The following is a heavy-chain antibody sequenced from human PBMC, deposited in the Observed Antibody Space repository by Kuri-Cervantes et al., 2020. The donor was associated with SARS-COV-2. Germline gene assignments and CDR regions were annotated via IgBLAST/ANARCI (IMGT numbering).Heavy chain of an antibody. J-gene: IGHJ3*02. V-gene: IGHV4-34*01. CDR1: GGSFSGYS. CDR2: IYHGGRT. Sequence: SETLSLTCTVYGGSFSGYSWFWIRQPPGKGLEWIGEIYHGGRTYYNPSLKSRVTISVDTSKNQFSLKLSSVTAADTAVYYCARATGLEVVVVIAIPSILNAFDIWGQGTMVTVSS. D-gene: IGHD2-21*01. CDR3: ARATGLEVVVVIAIPSILNAFDI.